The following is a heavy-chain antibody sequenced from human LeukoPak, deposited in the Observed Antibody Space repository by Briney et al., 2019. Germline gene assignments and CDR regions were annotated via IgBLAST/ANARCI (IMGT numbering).Heavy chain of an antibody. Sequence: ASVKVSCKPSGYTFTSYGISWVRQAPGQGLEWMGWISAYNGNTNYTQKLQGRVTMTTDTYTSTAYMELRSLRSDDTAVYYCARRQTIGTRQDDYWGQGTLVTVSS. V-gene: IGHV1-18*01. D-gene: IGHD6-6*01. CDR2: ISAYNGNT. CDR3: ARRQTIGTRQDDY. CDR1: GYTFTSYG. J-gene: IGHJ4*02.